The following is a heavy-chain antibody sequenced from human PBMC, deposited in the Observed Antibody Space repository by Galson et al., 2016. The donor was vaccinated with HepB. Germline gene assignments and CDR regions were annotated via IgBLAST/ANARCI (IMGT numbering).Heavy chain of an antibody. V-gene: IGHV3-11*04. D-gene: IGHD1-26*01. J-gene: IGHJ4*02. CDR1: GLTFSDQY. CDR2: ISSSGSFI. Sequence: SLRLSCAASGLTFSDQYMSWIRQAPGKGLEFVSYISSSGSFISYADSVKGRFTISRDNAKKSVYLEMNSLRVEDTAVYYCARDGAGSQNDFDYWGQGTLVTVSS. CDR3: ARDGAGSQNDFDY.